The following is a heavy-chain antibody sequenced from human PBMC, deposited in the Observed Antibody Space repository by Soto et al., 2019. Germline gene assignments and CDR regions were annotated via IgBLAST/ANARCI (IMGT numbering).Heavy chain of an antibody. J-gene: IGHJ6*02. CDR1: GGSFSSYA. V-gene: IGHV1-69*13. D-gene: IGHD6-13*01. CDR2: IIPIVGTG. CDR3: ARDLRAAGRPGMDV. Sequence: SVKVSCKASGGSFSSYAISWVRQAPGQGLEWMGGIIPIVGTGNYAQNFQGRVTITADESTSTAYMELSSLRSEDTAMYYCARDLRAAGRPGMDVWGQGTTVTV.